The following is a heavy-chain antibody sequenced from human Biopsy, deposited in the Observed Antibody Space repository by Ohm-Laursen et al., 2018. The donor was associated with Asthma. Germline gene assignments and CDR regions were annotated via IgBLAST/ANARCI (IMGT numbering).Heavy chain of an antibody. CDR3: GRERSYMVDY. Sequence: SLRLSCTASGFTFGSYGLHWVRQAPGKGLEWVADIWFDGSNKHYADAVKGRFTISRDNSKNTLYLQMNSLRAEDTALYYCGRERSYMVDYWGQGTLVIVSS. CDR1: GFTFGSYG. V-gene: IGHV3-33*01. J-gene: IGHJ4*02. CDR2: IWFDGSNK. D-gene: IGHD3-10*01.